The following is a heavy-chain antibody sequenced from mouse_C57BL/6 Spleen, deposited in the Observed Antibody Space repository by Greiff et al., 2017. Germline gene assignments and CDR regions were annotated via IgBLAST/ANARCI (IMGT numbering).Heavy chain of an antibody. J-gene: IGHJ4*01. CDR3: ARRDDDYARDY. V-gene: IGHV1-81*01. CDR2: IYPRSGNT. D-gene: IGHD2-12*01. CDR1: GYTFTSYG. Sequence: VMLVESGAELARPGASVKLSCKASGYTFTSYGISWVKQRTGQGLEWIGEIYPRSGNTYYNEKFKGKATLTADKSSSTAYMELRSLTSEDSAVYFCARRDDDYARDYWGQGTSVTVSS.